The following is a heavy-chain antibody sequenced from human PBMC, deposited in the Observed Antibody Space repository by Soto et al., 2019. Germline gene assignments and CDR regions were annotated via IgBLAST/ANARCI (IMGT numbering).Heavy chain of an antibody. V-gene: IGHV3-66*01. CDR1: GVTVSNNY. D-gene: IGHD3-3*01. CDR3: AKGSKFTIFSPNDY. CDR2: IYSTGNT. J-gene: IGHJ4*02. Sequence: EVKLVESGGGLVQPGGSLRLSCAASGVTVSNNYMTWVRQAPGKGLELVSSIYSTGNTFYADSVKGRFTISRDNSRNTLYLQMSSLRADDTALYYCAKGSKFTIFSPNDYWGQGTLVTVSS.